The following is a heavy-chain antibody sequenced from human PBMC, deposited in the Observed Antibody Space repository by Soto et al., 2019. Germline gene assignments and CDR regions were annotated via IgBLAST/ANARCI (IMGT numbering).Heavy chain of an antibody. CDR2: MNPNSGNG. V-gene: IGHV1-8*01. CDR3: ARGYSGYEAYYYGMDV. D-gene: IGHD5-12*01. J-gene: IGHJ6*04. Sequence: ASVKVSSKASGYAFSNNAISWVRQGTGQGLEWMGWMNPNSGNGGYAQKFQGRVTITRDTSASTAYMELSSLRSEDTAVYYCARGYSGYEAYYYGMDVWGEGTTVTVSS. CDR1: GYAFSNNA.